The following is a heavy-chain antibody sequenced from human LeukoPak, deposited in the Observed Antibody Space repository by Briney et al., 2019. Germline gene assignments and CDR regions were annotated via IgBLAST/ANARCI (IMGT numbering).Heavy chain of an antibody. D-gene: IGHD2-2*01. CDR1: GGSISSYY. CDR3: ARHRPDIVVVPAAPYNWFDP. J-gene: IGHJ5*02. CDR2: IYTSGST. V-gene: IGHV4-4*07. Sequence: PSETLSLTCTVSGGSISSYYWSWIRQPAGKGLEWIGRIYTSGSTNYNPSLKSRVTMSVDTSKNQFSLKLSSVTAADTAVYYCARHRPDIVVVPAAPYNWFDPWGQGTLVTVSS.